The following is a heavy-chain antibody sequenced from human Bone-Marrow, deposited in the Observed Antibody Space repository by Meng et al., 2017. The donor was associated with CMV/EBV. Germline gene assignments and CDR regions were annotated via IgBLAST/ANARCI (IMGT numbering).Heavy chain of an antibody. CDR1: GYTFTSYA. Sequence: ASVKVSCKASGYTFTSYAMHWVRQAPGQRLEWMGWSNAGNGNTKYSQEFQGRVTITRDTSASTAYMELSSLRSEDTAVYYCARDLCNERYGMDVWGQGTTVTVSS. CDR2: SNAGNGNT. V-gene: IGHV1-3*02. D-gene: IGHD2/OR15-2a*01. CDR3: ARDLCNERYGMDV. J-gene: IGHJ6*02.